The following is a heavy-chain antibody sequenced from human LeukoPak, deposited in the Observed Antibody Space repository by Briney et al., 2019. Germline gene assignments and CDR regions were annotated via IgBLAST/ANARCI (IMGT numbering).Heavy chain of an antibody. V-gene: IGHV3-7*01. CDR1: GFTFSNYW. CDR3: AREGYSGIYY. D-gene: IGHD5-12*01. Sequence: GGSLRLSCAASGFTFSNYWMSWVRQVPGKGLEWVANIKQDGSEKNYVDSVKGRFTISRDNAKKSLYLQMDSLGAEDTAVYYCAREGYSGIYYWGQGTLVTVSS. J-gene: IGHJ4*02. CDR2: IKQDGSEK.